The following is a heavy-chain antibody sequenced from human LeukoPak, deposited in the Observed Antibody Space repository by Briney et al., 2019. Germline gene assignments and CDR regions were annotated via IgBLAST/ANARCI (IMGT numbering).Heavy chain of an antibody. V-gene: IGHV3-7*01. D-gene: IGHD6-6*01. J-gene: IGHJ4*02. CDR3: ARIGYSSSSFDY. CDR1: GFTFSNYW. Sequence: GGSLRLSCAVSGFTFSNYWMSWVRQAPGKGLEWVANIKQDGSDKDYVESLKGRFAISRDNAEKSVYLQMNSLRVEDTAVYYCARIGYSSSSFDYWGQGTLVTVSS. CDR2: IKQDGSDK.